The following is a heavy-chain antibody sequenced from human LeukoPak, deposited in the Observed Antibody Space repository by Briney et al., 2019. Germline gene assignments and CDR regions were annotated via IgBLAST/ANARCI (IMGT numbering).Heavy chain of an antibody. CDR2: TYYSGST. Sequence: SETLSLTCTVSGGSISSYYWSWIRQPPGKGLEWIGYTYYSGSTNYNPSLKSRVTISVDTSKNQFSLKLSFVTAADTAVYYCARLGDEQWLGFLTFDYWGQGTLVTVSS. V-gene: IGHV4-59*08. CDR3: ARLGDEQWLGFLTFDY. J-gene: IGHJ4*02. CDR1: GGSISSYY. D-gene: IGHD6-19*01.